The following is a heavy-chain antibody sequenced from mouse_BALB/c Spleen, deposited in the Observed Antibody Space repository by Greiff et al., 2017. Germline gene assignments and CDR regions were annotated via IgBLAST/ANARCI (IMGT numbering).Heavy chain of an antibody. Sequence: QVQLQQSGAELVRPGASVTLSCKASGYTFTDYEMHWVKQTPVHGLEWIGAIDPETGGTAYNQKFKGKATLTADKSSSTAYMELRSLTSEDSAVYYCTRGGYDEGAWFAYWGQGTLVTVSA. CDR3: TRGGYDEGAWFAY. V-gene: IGHV1-15*01. CDR1: GYTFTDYE. D-gene: IGHD2-2*01. J-gene: IGHJ3*01. CDR2: IDPETGGT.